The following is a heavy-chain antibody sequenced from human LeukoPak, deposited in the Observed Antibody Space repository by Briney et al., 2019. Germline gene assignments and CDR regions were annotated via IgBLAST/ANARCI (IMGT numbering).Heavy chain of an antibody. Sequence: ASVKVSCKPSGFTFSDYGISWVRQAPGQGLEWMGWISGYNGNTHYAQKLQDRVTMTTDTSTSTAYMELRSLRSDDTAVYYCASHNRRDCSPISCYRFGNWGQGTLVAVSP. CDR2: ISGYNGNT. J-gene: IGHJ4*02. CDR1: GFTFSDYG. D-gene: IGHD2-2*01. CDR3: ASHNRRDCSPISCYRFGN. V-gene: IGHV1-18*01.